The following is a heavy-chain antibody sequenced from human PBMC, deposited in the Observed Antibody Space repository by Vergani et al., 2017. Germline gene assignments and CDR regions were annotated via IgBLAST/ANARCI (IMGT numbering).Heavy chain of an antibody. CDR2: FDPEHGEV. V-gene: IGHV1-24*01. CDR1: GYSLTELT. Sequence: QVQLVQSGSEVRKPGASVKVSCQVSGYSLTELTIHWVRQAPGKGLEWMGGFDPEHGEVTFAHHIQGRVTMTEDRSTDTAYMELSSLRPEDTALYYCAIGTDYYDGSGYYLDYWAREPWSLSPQ. D-gene: IGHD3-22*01. CDR3: AIGTDYYDGSGYYLDY. J-gene: IGHJ4*02.